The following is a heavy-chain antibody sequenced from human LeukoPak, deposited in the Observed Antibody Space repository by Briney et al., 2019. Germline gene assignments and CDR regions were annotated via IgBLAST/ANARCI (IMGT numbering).Heavy chain of an antibody. V-gene: IGHV1-2*04. J-gene: IGHJ6*02. CDR2: INPNSGGT. CDR3: ARDVKAGYSSPTYGIDV. D-gene: IGHD6-13*01. CDR1: GYTFTGYY. Sequence: ASVKVSCKASGYTFTGYYMHWVRQAPGQGLEWMGWINPNSGGTNYAQKFQGWVTMTRDTSISTAYMELSRLRSDDTAVYYCARDVKAGYSSPTYGIDVWGQGTTVTVSS.